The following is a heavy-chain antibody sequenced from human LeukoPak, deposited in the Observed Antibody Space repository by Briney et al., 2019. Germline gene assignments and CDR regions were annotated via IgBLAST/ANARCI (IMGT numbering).Heavy chain of an antibody. CDR1: GGSVSSYY. CDR2: IYYTGST. Sequence: SETLSLTCSVYGGSVSSYYWTWIRQPPGKGLEWIGYIYYTGSTNYNPSLTSRVTISLDTSKNQFSLKLSSVTAADTAVYYCTRPQHGSTFDYWGQRALVTVSS. J-gene: IGHJ4*02. V-gene: IGHV4-59*02. D-gene: IGHD5-24*01. CDR3: TRPQHGSTFDY.